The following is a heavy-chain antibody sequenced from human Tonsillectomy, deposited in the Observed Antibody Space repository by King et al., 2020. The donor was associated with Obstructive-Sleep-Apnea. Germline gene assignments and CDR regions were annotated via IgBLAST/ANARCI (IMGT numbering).Heavy chain of an antibody. CDR3: ARDLFGYSSGWSGVDY. CDR1: GGSISYYY. Sequence: QLQESGPGLVTPSETLSLTCTVSGGSISYYYWSWIRQPPVKGLEWIGYVYSGSASYNPSLKSRVTISVDTSKNQFSLNLTSVTAADTAMYYCARDLFGYSSGWSGVDYWGQGTLVTVSS. D-gene: IGHD2-15*01. J-gene: IGHJ4*02. CDR2: VYSGSA. V-gene: IGHV4-59*01.